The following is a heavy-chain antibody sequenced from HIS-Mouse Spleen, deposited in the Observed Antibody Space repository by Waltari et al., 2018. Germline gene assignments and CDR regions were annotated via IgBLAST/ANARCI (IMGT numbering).Heavy chain of an antibody. Sequence: QITLKESGPTLVKPTQTLTLTCTFSGFSLSTSGVGVGWIRQPPGKALEWLALIYWDDDKRYSPSLKSRLTINKDTSKNQVVLTMTNMDPVDTATYYCAHRTGDWEAFDYWGQGTLVTVSS. V-gene: IGHV2-5*02. CDR3: AHRTGDWEAFDY. D-gene: IGHD7-27*01. CDR1: GFSLSTSGVG. J-gene: IGHJ4*02. CDR2: IYWDDDK.